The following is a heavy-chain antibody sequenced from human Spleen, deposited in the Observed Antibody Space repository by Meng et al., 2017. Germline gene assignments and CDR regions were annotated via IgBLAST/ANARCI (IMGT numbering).Heavy chain of an antibody. CDR1: GFIVNNNY. D-gene: IGHD4-11*01. CDR3: SRDGNYHGA. Sequence: EVQLVESGGGWVQPGGSLRLSCAASGFIVNNNYMRWVRQTPGKGLEWVSLMYSDGNSRYADSVKGRFTISRDSSKNTLYLQRNSLRVEDTAVYYCSRDGNYHGAWGQGTLVTVSS. CDR2: MYSDGNS. V-gene: IGHV3-53*01. J-gene: IGHJ4*02.